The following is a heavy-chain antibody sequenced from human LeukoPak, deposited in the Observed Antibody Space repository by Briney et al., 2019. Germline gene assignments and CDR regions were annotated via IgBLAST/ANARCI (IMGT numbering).Heavy chain of an antibody. J-gene: IGHJ4*02. CDR1: VYTFTSYY. CDR3: ARVGAGQRNPAFDY. CDR2: SNPSGGST. Sequence: ASVKVSCKASVYTFTSYYMHCVRQAPGQGLEWMGMSNPSGGSTSYAHKFQGRVTLTRDTSTSTVYMDLSSLRSEDTAVYYCARVGAGQRNPAFDYWGQGTLVTVSS. D-gene: IGHD4/OR15-4a*01. V-gene: IGHV1-46*01.